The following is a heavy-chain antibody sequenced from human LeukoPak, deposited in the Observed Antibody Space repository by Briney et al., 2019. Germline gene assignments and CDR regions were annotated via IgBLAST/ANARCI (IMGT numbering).Heavy chain of an antibody. CDR2: VSGPGHDT. D-gene: IGHD2-8*01. Sequence: GGSLRLSCAASGFIFSDYAMSWVRQAPGKGLEWVSVVSGPGHDTYYADSVKGWFTISRDNSKNTLYLEINSPRAEDTAVYYCAKDQFARNGVYDAIDVWGQGKMVTVSS. V-gene: IGHV3-23*01. CDR3: AKDQFARNGVYDAIDV. CDR1: GFIFSDYA. J-gene: IGHJ3*01.